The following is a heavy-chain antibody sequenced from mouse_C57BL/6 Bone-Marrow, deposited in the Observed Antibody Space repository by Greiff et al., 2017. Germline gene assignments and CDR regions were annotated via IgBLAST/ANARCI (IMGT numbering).Heavy chain of an antibody. V-gene: IGHV3-6*01. CDR2: ISYDGSN. CDR1: GYSITSGYY. Sequence: ESGPGLVKPSQSLSLTCSVTGYSITSGYYWNWIRQFPGNKLEWMGYISYDGSNNYNPSLKNRISITRDTSKNQFFLKLNSVTTEDTATYYCAREGHYGSSFFDYWGQGTTLTVSS. D-gene: IGHD1-1*01. CDR3: AREGHYGSSFFDY. J-gene: IGHJ2*01.